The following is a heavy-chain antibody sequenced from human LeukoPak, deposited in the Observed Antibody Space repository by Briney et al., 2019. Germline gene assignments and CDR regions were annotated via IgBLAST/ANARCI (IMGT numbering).Heavy chain of an antibody. D-gene: IGHD3-22*01. CDR1: GGSISSGSYY. Sequence: PSQTLSLTCTVSGGSISSGSYYWSWIRQPAGKGPEWIGRIYTSGSTNYNPSLKSRVTISVDTSKNQFSLKLSSVTAADTAVYYCASFYYDSSGYIDYWGQGTLVTVSS. CDR2: IYTSGST. J-gene: IGHJ4*02. CDR3: ASFYYDSSGYIDY. V-gene: IGHV4-61*02.